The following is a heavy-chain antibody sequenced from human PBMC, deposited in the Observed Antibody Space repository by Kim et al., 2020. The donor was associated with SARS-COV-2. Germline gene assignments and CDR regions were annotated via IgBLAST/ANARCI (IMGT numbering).Heavy chain of an antibody. CDR2: IYPGDSDT. Sequence: GESLKISCKGSGYSITSYWIGWVRQMPGKGLEWMGIIYPGDSDTRYSPSFQGQVTISADKSISTAYLQWSSLKASDTAMYYCARPDYYDSSGSALRIWGQGTMVTVSS. CDR3: ARPDYYDSSGSALRI. J-gene: IGHJ3*02. D-gene: IGHD3-22*01. CDR1: GYSITSYW. V-gene: IGHV5-51*01.